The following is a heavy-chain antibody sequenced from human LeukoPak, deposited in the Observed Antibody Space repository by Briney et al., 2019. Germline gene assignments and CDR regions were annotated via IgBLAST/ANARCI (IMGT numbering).Heavy chain of an antibody. D-gene: IGHD5-24*01. CDR3: ARWLQRWLQSQYNWFDP. V-gene: IGHV5-51*01. CDR2: IYPGDPDT. CDR1: GYSFTSYW. J-gene: IGHJ5*02. Sequence: WESLKISCKGSGYSFTSYWIGWVRQMPGKGLEWMGIIYPGDPDTRYSPSFQGQVTISADKSISTAYLQWSSLKASDTAMYYCARWLQRWLQSQYNWFDPWGQGTLVTVSS.